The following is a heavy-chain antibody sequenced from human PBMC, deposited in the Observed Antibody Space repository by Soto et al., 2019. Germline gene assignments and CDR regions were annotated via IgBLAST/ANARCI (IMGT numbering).Heavy chain of an antibody. Sequence: VQLQQWGAGLLKTSETLSLTCAVYGGSLSGYYWSWIRQTPGKRLEWVGGINHGGSANYNPSLKSRVTFSLDPSKNQFSLKLSSVIAADTAVYYCARYSSSWSKYVQHWGRGTLVTVSS. CDR2: INHGGSA. CDR1: GGSLSGYY. V-gene: IGHV4-34*01. J-gene: IGHJ1*01. CDR3: ARYSSSWSKYVQH. D-gene: IGHD6-13*01.